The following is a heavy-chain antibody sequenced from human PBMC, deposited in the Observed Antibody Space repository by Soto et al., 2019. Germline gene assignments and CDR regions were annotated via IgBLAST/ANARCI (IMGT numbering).Heavy chain of an antibody. CDR3: ARDEAVGYSYGYYYYYGMDV. J-gene: IGHJ6*02. D-gene: IGHD5-18*01. Sequence: GASVKVSCKASGGTFSSYAISWVRQAPGQGLEWMGGIIPIFGTANYAQKFQGRVTITADKSTSTAYMELSSLRSEETAVYYCARDEAVGYSYGYYYYYGMDVWGQGTTVTVSS. V-gene: IGHV1-69*06. CDR2: IIPIFGTA. CDR1: GGTFSSYA.